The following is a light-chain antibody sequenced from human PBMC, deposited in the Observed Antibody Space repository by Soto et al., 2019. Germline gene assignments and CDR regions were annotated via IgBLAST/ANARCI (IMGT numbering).Light chain of an antibody. CDR1: QSVSSSY. CDR3: QQYYNLPPIT. Sequence: GYRVTLSCWTSQSVSSSYLAWYQQKPGQAPRLLIYGASTRATGIPARFSGSGSGTEFTLTISSLQSEDFAIHYCQQYYNLPPITFGQGTRLEI. V-gene: IGKV3-15*01. CDR2: GAS. J-gene: IGKJ5*01.